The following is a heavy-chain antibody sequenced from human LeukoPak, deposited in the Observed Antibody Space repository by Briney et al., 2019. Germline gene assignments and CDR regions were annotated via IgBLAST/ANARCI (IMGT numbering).Heavy chain of an antibody. CDR3: VFAAYGDYKYFDY. CDR2: IYSGGST. CDR1: GFTVSSNY. Sequence: PGGSLRLSCAASGFTVSSNYMSWVRQAPGKGLEWVSVIYSGGSTYYADSVRGRFTISRDNSKNTLYLQMSSLRAEDTAVYYCVFAAYGDYKYFDYWGQGTLVTVSS. V-gene: IGHV3-53*01. J-gene: IGHJ4*02. D-gene: IGHD4-17*01.